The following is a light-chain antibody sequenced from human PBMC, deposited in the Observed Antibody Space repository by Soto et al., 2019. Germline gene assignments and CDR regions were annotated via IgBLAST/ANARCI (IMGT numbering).Light chain of an antibody. V-gene: IGKV3-15*01. J-gene: IGKJ4*01. CDR3: QQYNNWPRAT. CDR2: RTS. Sequence: EIVLTQSPGTLSLSPGERSTLSCRASQTINSNLAWYQQKPGQAPRLLMFRTSTRATGIPARFSGSGSGTEFNITISSLQSEDSALYYCQQYNNWPRATFGGGTKVDIK. CDR1: QTINSN.